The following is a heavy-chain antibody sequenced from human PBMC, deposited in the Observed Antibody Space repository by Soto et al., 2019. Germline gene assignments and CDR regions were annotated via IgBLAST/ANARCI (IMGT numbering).Heavy chain of an antibody. Sequence: QEQVVESGGGAVQPGRSLRLSCAASGFTFSTHAMHWVRQAPGRGLEWVAIISCDGTTKDYADSVKGRFTISRDNSKNAVYLQMNSLRSEDTALYYCARDWRTAGTTGWFDPWGQGTLVTVSS. V-gene: IGHV3-30-3*01. J-gene: IGHJ5*02. CDR3: ARDWRTAGTTGWFDP. CDR1: GFTFSTHA. CDR2: ISCDGTTK. D-gene: IGHD1-1*01.